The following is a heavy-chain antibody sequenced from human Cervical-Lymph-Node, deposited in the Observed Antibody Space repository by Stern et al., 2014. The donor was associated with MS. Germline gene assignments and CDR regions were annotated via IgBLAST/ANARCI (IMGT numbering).Heavy chain of an antibody. D-gene: IGHD1-26*01. Sequence: QVQLVQSGPGLVKPSQTLSLTYTVSGGSISSSGYYWSWIRQPADKGLEWIGRIHDSGSTYYNPSLKSRVTISMETAKTQFSLKLTSVTAADTAVYYCATTRWDLFTWNWFDPWGQGTLVTVSS. CDR1: GGSISSSGYY. J-gene: IGHJ5*02. V-gene: IGHV4-61*02. CDR3: ATTRWDLFTWNWFDP. CDR2: IHDSGST.